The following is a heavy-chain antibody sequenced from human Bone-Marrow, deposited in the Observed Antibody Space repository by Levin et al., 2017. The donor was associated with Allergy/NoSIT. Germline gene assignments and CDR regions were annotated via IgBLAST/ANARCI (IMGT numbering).Heavy chain of an antibody. V-gene: IGHV3-48*02. Sequence: GGSLRLSCVASEFTFRSYSMSWVRQAPGKGLEWISYISGSSGVIYYAASVKGRFTISRDNAKNSVYLEMNGLREDDTAVYYCARVSGSGSFYTDYWGQGTLVTVSS. CDR3: ARVSGSGSFYTDY. CDR1: EFTFRSYS. CDR2: ISGSSGVI. J-gene: IGHJ4*02. D-gene: IGHD3-10*01.